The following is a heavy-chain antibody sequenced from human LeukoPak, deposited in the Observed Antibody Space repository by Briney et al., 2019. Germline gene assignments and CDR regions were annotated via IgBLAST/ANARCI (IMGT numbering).Heavy chain of an antibody. Sequence: SETLSLTCTVSGDSVRNDDYYWNWLRQPPGKGLEWIGYIYSSGNTNDDPSLRSRVTISLDTSKNQFALKLTSVTAADTAVYYCAGGPRQYYYSGSYHYWGQGTLVTVSS. J-gene: IGHJ4*02. CDR3: AGGPRQYYYSGSYHY. CDR1: GDSVRNDDYY. D-gene: IGHD3-10*01. V-gene: IGHV4-61*08. CDR2: IYSSGNT.